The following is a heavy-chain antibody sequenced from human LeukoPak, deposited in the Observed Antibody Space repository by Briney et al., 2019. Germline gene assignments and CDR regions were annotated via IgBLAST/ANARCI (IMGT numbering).Heavy chain of an antibody. CDR2: INSSGGPI. D-gene: IGHD3-10*01. Sequence: PGGSLRLSCAASGFTFSNYYMSWIRQAPGKGLEWLSYINSSGGPIYYADSVKGRFTISRDNAKNSLYLQMNSLRAEDTAVYYCAKDPAPTMVRGGPPRFDPWGQGTLVTVSS. CDR3: AKDPAPTMVRGGPPRFDP. V-gene: IGHV3-11*01. J-gene: IGHJ5*02. CDR1: GFTFSNYY.